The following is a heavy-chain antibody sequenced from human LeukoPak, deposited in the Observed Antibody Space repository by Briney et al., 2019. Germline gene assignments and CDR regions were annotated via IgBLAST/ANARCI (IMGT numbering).Heavy chain of an antibody. CDR3: AELGITMIGGV. J-gene: IGHJ6*04. D-gene: IGHD3-10*02. V-gene: IGHV3-23*01. CDR2: INTSGGST. CDR1: GFTFSSYG. Sequence: GGSLRLSCAASGFTFSSYGMSWVRQAPGKGLEWVSAINTSGGSTYYADSVKGRFTISRDNSKSTLYLQMNSLRAEDTAVYYCAELGITMIGGVWGKGTTVTISS.